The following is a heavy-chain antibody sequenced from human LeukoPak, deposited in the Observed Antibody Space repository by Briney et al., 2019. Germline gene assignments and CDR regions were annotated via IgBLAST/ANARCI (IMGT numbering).Heavy chain of an antibody. CDR1: GGSFSGYY. J-gene: IGHJ4*02. D-gene: IGHD6-19*01. CDR2: INHSGGT. Sequence: PSETLSLTCAVYGGSFSGYYWSWIRQPPGKGLEWIGEINHSGGTKYNPSLKSRVTISVDTSKNQFSLKLSSVTAADTAVYYCARGRDSSGWYESLYYFDYWGQGTLVTVSS. V-gene: IGHV4-34*01. CDR3: ARGRDSSGWYESLYYFDY.